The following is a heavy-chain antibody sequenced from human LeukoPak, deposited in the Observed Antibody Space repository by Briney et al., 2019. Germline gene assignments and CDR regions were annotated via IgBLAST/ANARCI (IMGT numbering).Heavy chain of an antibody. D-gene: IGHD3-10*01. Sequence: PGGSLRLSCAASGFTFSSYWMHWVRQAPGKGLVWVSRINSDGSSTSYADSMKGRFTISRDNAKNTLYLQMNSLRAEDTAVYYCARGVAYYYGSGSLYWGQGTLVTVSS. J-gene: IGHJ4*02. CDR1: GFTFSSYW. CDR3: ARGVAYYYGSGSLY. CDR2: INSDGSST. V-gene: IGHV3-74*01.